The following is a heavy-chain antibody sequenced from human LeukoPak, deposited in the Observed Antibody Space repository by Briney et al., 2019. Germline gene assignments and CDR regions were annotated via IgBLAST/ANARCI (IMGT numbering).Heavy chain of an antibody. CDR3: ARGGPHRFFGVVIGNYYYYGMDV. D-gene: IGHD3-3*01. CDR1: GYTFTSYD. V-gene: IGHV1-8*01. Sequence: ASVKVSCKASGYTFTSYDINWVRQATGQGLEWMGWMNPNSGNTGYAQKFQGRVTMTRNTSMSTAYMELSSLRSEDTAVYYCARGGPHRFFGVVIGNYYYYGMDVWGQGTTVTVSS. J-gene: IGHJ6*02. CDR2: MNPNSGNT.